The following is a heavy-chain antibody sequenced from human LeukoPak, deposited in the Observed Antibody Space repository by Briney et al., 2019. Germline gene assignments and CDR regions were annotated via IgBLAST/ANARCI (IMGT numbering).Heavy chain of an antibody. CDR1: GGSISSSNW. CDR2: IYLYGTT. D-gene: IGHD3-10*01. CDR3: ATYASGSNEDYYYYYGLDV. Sequence: SGTLSLTCAVSGGSISSSNWWSWFRQSPVKGLEWVGEIYLYGTTNYNPSLKSRVTMSVDRSKNQFSLKLSSVTAADTAVYYCATYASGSNEDYYYYYGLDVWGQGTTVTVSS. V-gene: IGHV4-4*02. J-gene: IGHJ6*02.